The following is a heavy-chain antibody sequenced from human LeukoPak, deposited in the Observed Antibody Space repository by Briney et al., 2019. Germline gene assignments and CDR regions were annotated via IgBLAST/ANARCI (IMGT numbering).Heavy chain of an antibody. J-gene: IGHJ4*02. CDR3: ATKYGDYRY. Sequence: GGSLRLSCAASGFPFSSYAMSWVRQAPGKGLEWVSAISGSGGSTYYADSVKGRFTISRDNSKNTLYLQMNSRRAEDTAVYYCATKYGDYRYWGQGTLVTVSS. D-gene: IGHD4-17*01. CDR2: ISGSGGST. CDR1: GFPFSSYA. V-gene: IGHV3-23*01.